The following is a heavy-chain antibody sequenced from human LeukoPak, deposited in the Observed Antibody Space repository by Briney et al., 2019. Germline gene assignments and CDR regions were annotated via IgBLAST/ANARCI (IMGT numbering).Heavy chain of an antibody. Sequence: PSETLSLTCTASGVSISSYFWTWIRQPAGKELEWIGRIHASGTTNYNPSLKSRVTMSVDTSKNQFSPNVTSLTAADTAVYYCAREDGGARPLDYWGQGTLVTVSS. CDR2: IHASGTT. CDR3: AREDGGARPLDY. J-gene: IGHJ4*02. D-gene: IGHD3-16*01. V-gene: IGHV4-4*07. CDR1: GVSISSYF.